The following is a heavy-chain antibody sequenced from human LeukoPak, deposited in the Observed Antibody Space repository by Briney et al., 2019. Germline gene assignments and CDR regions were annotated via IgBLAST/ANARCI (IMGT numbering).Heavy chain of an antibody. D-gene: IGHD3-22*01. CDR2: INPNSGGT. V-gene: IGHV1-2*02. Sequence: ASVKVSCKASGYTFTGYYMHWVRQAPGQGLEWMGWINPNSGGTNYAQTFQGRVTMTRDTSISTAYMELSRLRSDDTAVYYCASLGAHYYDSIVDELWGQGTLVTVSS. CDR1: GYTFTGYY. J-gene: IGHJ4*02. CDR3: ASLGAHYYDSIVDEL.